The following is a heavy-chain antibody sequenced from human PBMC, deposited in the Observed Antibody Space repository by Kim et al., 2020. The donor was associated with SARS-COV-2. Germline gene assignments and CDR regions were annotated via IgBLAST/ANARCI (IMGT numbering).Heavy chain of an antibody. J-gene: IGHJ3*02. CDR3: ATDQRFVAANDALGI. V-gene: IGHV3-23*03. Sequence: ADSVRGRFTLSRDSSDNTVYLQMNNLRVEDTAIYYCATDQRFVAANDALGIWGQGTMVTVSS. D-gene: IGHD2-21*01.